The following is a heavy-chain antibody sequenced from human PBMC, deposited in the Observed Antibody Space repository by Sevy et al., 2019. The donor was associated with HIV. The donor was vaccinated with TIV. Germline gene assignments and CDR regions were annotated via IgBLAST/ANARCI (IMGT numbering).Heavy chain of an antibody. CDR2: ISGISTYT. D-gene: IGHD7-27*01. CDR1: GFSFSDYY. Sequence: GGSLRLSCAASGFSFSDYYVIWIRQAPGKGLEWVSYISGISTYTNYADSVKGRFTISRDNAKNSMYLQLNSLRAEDTAVYYCARRAGNWDYFDYWGQGTLVTVSS. CDR3: ARRAGNWDYFDY. J-gene: IGHJ4*02. V-gene: IGHV3-11*06.